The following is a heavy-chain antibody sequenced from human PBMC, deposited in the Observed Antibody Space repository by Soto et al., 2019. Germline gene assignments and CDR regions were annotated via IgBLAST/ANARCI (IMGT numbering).Heavy chain of an antibody. Sequence: ASVKVSCKASGYTFTSCYMHWVRQAPGQGLEWMGIINPSGGSTSYAQKFQGRVTMTRDTSTSTVYMELSSLRSEDTAVYYCARGGIYYDSSGYPADDAFDIWGQGTMVTVSS. D-gene: IGHD3-22*01. J-gene: IGHJ3*02. CDR3: ARGGIYYDSSGYPADDAFDI. V-gene: IGHV1-46*01. CDR1: GYTFTSCY. CDR2: INPSGGST.